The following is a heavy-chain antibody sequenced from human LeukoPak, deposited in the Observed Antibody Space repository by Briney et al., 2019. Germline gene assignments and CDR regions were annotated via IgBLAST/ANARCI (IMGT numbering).Heavy chain of an antibody. CDR1: GYTFTSYW. V-gene: IGHV5-51*01. CDR3: AREYRGPFDY. Sequence: ESLKVSCKGSGYTFTSYWIGWVRQMPGKGLEWMGLIYPGDSDTRYSPSLQGEVTISADKSISTAYLQWSSLKASDTAMYYCAREYRGPFDYWGQGTLVTVSS. J-gene: IGHJ4*02. CDR2: IYPGDSDT. D-gene: IGHD1-1*01.